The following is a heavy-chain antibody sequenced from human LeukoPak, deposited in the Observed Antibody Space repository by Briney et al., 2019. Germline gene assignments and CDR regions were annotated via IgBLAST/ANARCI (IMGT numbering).Heavy chain of an antibody. J-gene: IGHJ4*02. CDR2: IYGGGST. CDR1: GFTVSNNY. D-gene: IGHD7-27*01. CDR3: ARDARLTGDLGTDY. Sequence: GGSLRLSCAASGFTVSNNYMSWVRQAPGKGLEWVSVIYGGGSTYYADSVKGRFTISRDNSKNTLYLQMNSLRVEDTAVYYCARDARLTGDLGTDYWGQGTLVTVSS. V-gene: IGHV3-53*01.